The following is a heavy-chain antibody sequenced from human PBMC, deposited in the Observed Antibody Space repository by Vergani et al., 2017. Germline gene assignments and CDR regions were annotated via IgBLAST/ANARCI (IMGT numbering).Heavy chain of an antibody. CDR1: GGSISSGSYY. CDR2: IYTSGST. Sequence: QVQLQESGPGLVKPSQTLSLACTVSGGSISSGSYYWSWIRQPAGKGLEWIGRIYTSGSTNYNPSLKSRVTISVDTSKNQFSLKLSSVTAADTAVYYCARDGLGTRYGSLDVWGKGTTVTVSS. J-gene: IGHJ6*04. D-gene: IGHD6-13*01. CDR3: ARDGLGTRYGSLDV. V-gene: IGHV4-61*02.